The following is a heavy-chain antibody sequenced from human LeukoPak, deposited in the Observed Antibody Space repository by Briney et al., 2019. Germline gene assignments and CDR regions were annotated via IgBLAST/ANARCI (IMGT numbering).Heavy chain of an antibody. Sequence: GASVKVSCKASGYTFTGYYMHWVRQAPGKGLEWVAFIRNDGSDPHYADSAKGRFTISRDSSKNTLYLQMNSLRAEDTAVYYCAKDHSSSKVAATPGDDYWGQGTLVTVSS. CDR1: GYTFTGYY. D-gene: IGHD2-15*01. J-gene: IGHJ4*02. V-gene: IGHV3-30*02. CDR3: AKDHSSSKVAATPGDDY. CDR2: IRNDGSDP.